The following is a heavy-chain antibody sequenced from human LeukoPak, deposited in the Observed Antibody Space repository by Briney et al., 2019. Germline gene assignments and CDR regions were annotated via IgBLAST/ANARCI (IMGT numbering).Heavy chain of an antibody. CDR2: VNPYNGDT. D-gene: IGHD6-19*01. V-gene: IGHV1-2*02. Sequence: GASVKVSCKASGYTFTGYYIHWVRQAPGQGLEWMGWVNPYNGDTKYAQKFQGRVTMTRDTPSTIAYMDLSSLRSDDTALYYCARVEAGTPRWDYWGQGTLVSVSS. CDR1: GYTFTGYY. CDR3: ARVEAGTPRWDY. J-gene: IGHJ4*02.